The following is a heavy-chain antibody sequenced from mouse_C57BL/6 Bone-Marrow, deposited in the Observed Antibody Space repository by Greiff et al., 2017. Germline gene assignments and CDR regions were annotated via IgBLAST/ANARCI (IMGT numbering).Heavy chain of an antibody. Sequence: QVQLQQPGAELVKPGASVKMSCKASGYTFTSYWITWVKQRPGQGLEWIGDIYPGSGSTNYNEKFKSKATLTVDTSSSTAYMQLSSLTSEDSAVYYGARSYDGSSYWYFDVWGTGTMVTGSS. CDR3: ARSYDGSSYWYFDV. D-gene: IGHD1-1*01. V-gene: IGHV1-55*01. CDR2: IYPGSGST. CDR1: GYTFTSYW. J-gene: IGHJ1*03.